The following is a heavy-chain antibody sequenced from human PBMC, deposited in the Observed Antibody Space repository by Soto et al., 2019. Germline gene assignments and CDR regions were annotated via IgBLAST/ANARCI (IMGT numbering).Heavy chain of an antibody. CDR3: ASVVDYYDSSGYLDY. CDR2: ISGSGGST. J-gene: IGHJ4*02. D-gene: IGHD3-22*01. CDR1: GFTFSSYA. V-gene: IGHV3-23*01. Sequence: GGSLRLSCAASGFTFSSYAMSWVRQAPGKGLEWVSAISGSGGSTYHADSVKGRFTISRDNSKNTLYLQMNSLRAEDTAVYYCASVVDYYDSSGYLDYWGQGTLVTVSS.